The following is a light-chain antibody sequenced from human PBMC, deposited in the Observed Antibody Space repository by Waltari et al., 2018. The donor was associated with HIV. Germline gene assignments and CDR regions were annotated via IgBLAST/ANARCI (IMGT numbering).Light chain of an antibody. V-gene: IGLV3-9*01. CDR2: NDR. CDR1: TIGTKD. J-gene: IGLJ3*02. CDR3: QVWHYSVV. Sequence: SYELTQPFSVSVALGQTVRITCGGSTIGTKDVHWYQQRPGQTPLLVIFNDRNRPSGIPGRVSGAKSRNTATLTISGAQAGDEADYYCQVWHYSVVLGGGTKLTVL.